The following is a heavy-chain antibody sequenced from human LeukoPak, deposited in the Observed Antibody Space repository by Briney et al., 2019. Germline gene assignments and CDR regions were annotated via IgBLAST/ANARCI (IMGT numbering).Heavy chain of an antibody. J-gene: IGHJ4*02. D-gene: IGHD6-6*01. CDR1: GFIFSDYS. CDR3: ARATRSFDY. Sequence: GGSLRLSCAASGFIFSDYSMNWVRQAPGKGLAWISYINKDSSTIYYADSVMGRFTISRDNAENSLYLQLNSLTDEDTAVYYCARATRSFDYWGRGTLVTVSS. V-gene: IGHV3-48*02. CDR2: INKDSSTI.